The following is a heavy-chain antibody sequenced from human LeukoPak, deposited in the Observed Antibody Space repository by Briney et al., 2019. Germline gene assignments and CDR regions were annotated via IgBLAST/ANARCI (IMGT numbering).Heavy chain of an antibody. D-gene: IGHD2-2*03. J-gene: IGHJ5*02. CDR1: GYSISSGYY. CDR2: IYHSGST. Sequence: PSETLSLTCAVSGYSISSGYYWGWIRQPPGKGLEWIGSIYHSGSTYYNPSLKSRVTISVDTSKNQFSLKLSSVTAADTAAYYCAREWPALGYCSSTSCYGGNWFDPWGQGTLVTVSS. CDR3: AREWPALGYCSSTSCYGGNWFDP. V-gene: IGHV4-38-2*02.